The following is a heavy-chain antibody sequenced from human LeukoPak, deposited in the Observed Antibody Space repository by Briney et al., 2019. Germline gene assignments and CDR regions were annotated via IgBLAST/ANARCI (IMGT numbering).Heavy chain of an antibody. CDR3: PSRAVSRSDDLHYYCCYMVA. Sequence: SVTVSCKASGCTFSSYAIRWVRQAPGQGLEWMGGIIPIFGTANYAQTFQGRVTITADKSTTTPYIHVTSLRSQATPVDVCPSRAVSRSDDLHYYCCYMVACGKGDTLSVSS. J-gene: IGHJ6*03. CDR1: GCTFSSYA. D-gene: IGHD3-16*01. CDR2: IIPIFGTA. V-gene: IGHV1-69*06.